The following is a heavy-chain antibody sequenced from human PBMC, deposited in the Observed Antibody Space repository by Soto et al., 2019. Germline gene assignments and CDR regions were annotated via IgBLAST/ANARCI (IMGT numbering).Heavy chain of an antibody. CDR1: GYTFTSYG. J-gene: IGHJ5*02. CDR3: ARAQAVPDCSSTSCYSDVLDWFDP. V-gene: IGHV1-18*01. D-gene: IGHD2-2*01. Sequence: ASVRVSSKDSGYTFTSYGISWVRQAPGQGLEWMGWISAYNGNTNYAQKLQGRVTMTTDTSTSTAYMELRSLRSDDTAVYYCARAQAVPDCSSTSCYSDVLDWFDPWGQGTLVTVSS. CDR2: ISAYNGNT.